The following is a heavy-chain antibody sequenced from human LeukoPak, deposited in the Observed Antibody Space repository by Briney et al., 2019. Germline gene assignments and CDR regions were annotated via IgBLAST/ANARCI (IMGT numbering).Heavy chain of an antibody. CDR2: INPNSGGT. CDR1: GYTFTGYY. J-gene: IGHJ4*02. CDR3: ARVGPTRGPYSFDC. D-gene: IGHD1-1*01. Sequence: GASVKVSCKASGYTFTGYYMHWVRQAPGQGLEWMGWINPNSGGTNYAQKFQGRVTMTRDTSISTAYMELSRLRSDDTAVYYCARVGPTRGPYSFDCGAQEPLATASS. V-gene: IGHV1-2*02.